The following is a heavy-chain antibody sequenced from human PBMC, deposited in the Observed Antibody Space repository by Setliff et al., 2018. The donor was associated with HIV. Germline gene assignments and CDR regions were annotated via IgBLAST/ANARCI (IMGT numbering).Heavy chain of an antibody. CDR1: GESFSPYY. V-gene: IGHV4-34*01. D-gene: IGHD3-3*01. Sequence: SETLSLTCAVYGESFSPYYWNWIRQSPGKGLEWIGEISHSGSSNYSPSLERRLTISVDTSKNQVSLKLNSVTAADSAVYSCVRGANFYTPRKGIFDHWGQGVLVTVSS. CDR3: VRGANFYTPRKGIFDH. CDR2: ISHSGSS. J-gene: IGHJ4*02.